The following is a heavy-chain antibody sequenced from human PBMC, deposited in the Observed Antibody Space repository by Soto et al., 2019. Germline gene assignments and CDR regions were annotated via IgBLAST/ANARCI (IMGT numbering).Heavy chain of an antibody. V-gene: IGHV4-34*01. Sequence: ETLSLTCAVYGGSFSDYYWSWIRQPPGKGLEWIGEINHSGSTNYNPSLKSRVTVSVDTSKNQFSLKLSSVTAADTSVYYCARVRHKAATFRDYYYGMDVWGQGTTVTVSS. D-gene: IGHD2-15*01. CDR3: ARVRHKAATFRDYYYGMDV. CDR1: GGSFSDYY. J-gene: IGHJ6*02. CDR2: INHSGST.